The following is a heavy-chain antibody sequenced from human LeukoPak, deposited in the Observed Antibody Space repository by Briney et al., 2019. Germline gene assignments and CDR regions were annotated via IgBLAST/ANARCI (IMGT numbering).Heavy chain of an antibody. Sequence: SETLSLTCTVSGGSISSYYWSWIRQPPGKGLEWIGYIYYSGSTNYNPSPKSRVTISVDTSKNQFSLKLSSVTAADTAVYYCARGRLTVTTNWFDPWGQGTLVTVSS. CDR1: GGSISSYY. D-gene: IGHD4-11*01. J-gene: IGHJ5*02. V-gene: IGHV4-59*01. CDR3: ARGRLTVTTNWFDP. CDR2: IYYSGST.